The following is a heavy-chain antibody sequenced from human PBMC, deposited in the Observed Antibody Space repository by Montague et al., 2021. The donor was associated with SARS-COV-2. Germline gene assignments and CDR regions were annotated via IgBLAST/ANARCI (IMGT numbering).Heavy chain of an antibody. J-gene: IGHJ6*03. D-gene: IGHD3-10*01. Sequence: SETLSLTCAVHGGSFSTYSWNWIRQPPGEGLEWIGEIHHGGSTNYNPSLKSQVTISADTSKNQFSLKLTSVAAADTAVYYCARLGDGVVPSPILGVGPYYSYYYMDVWGKGTTVTVSS. V-gene: IGHV4-34*01. CDR2: IHHGGST. CDR3: ARLGDGVVPSPILGVGPYYSYYYMDV. CDR1: GGSFSTYS.